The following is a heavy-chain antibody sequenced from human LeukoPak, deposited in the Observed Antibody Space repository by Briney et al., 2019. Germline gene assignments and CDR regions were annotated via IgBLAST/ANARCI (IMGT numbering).Heavy chain of an antibody. Sequence: SETLSLTCTVSGGSISSYYWSWIRQPPGKGLEWIGYISYSGSTNYNPSLTSRPSISVKTSKSQFSLKLSSVTAADTAVYYCARGNWNYASFWFDPWGQGTLVTVSS. V-gene: IGHV4-59*01. CDR2: ISYSGST. CDR1: GGSISSYY. D-gene: IGHD1-7*01. J-gene: IGHJ5*02. CDR3: ARGNWNYASFWFDP.